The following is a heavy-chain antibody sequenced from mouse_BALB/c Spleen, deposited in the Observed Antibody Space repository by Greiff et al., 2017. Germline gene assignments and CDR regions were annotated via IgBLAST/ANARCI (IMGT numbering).Heavy chain of an antibody. CDR3: AAGSSYRWYFDV. V-gene: IGHV2-4-1*01. Sequence: VQLQQSGPGLVQPSQSLSITCTVSGFSLTSYGVHWVRQSPGKGLEWLGVIWSGGSTDYNAAFISRLSISKDNSKSQVFFKMNSLQADDTAIYYCAAGSSYRWYFDVWGAGTTVTVSS. CDR2: IWSGGST. CDR1: GFSLTSYG. D-gene: IGHD1-1*01. J-gene: IGHJ1*01.